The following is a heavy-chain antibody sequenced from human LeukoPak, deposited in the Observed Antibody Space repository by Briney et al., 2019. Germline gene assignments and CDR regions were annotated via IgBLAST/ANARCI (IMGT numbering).Heavy chain of an antibody. J-gene: IGHJ4*02. V-gene: IGHV3-30*18. D-gene: IGHD2-21*02. Sequence: GGSLRLSCAASGFTFSSYGMHWVRQAPGKGLEGVAVISYDGSNKYYADSVKGRFTISRDNSKNTLYLQMNSLRAEDTAVYYCAKEYCGGDCPTDVPDYWGQGTLVTVSS. CDR2: ISYDGSNK. CDR1: GFTFSSYG. CDR3: AKEYCGGDCPTDVPDY.